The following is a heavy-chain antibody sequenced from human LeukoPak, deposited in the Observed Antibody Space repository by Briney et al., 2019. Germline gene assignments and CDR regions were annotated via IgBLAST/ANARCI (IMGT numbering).Heavy chain of an antibody. CDR2: ISSSSSYI. V-gene: IGHV3-21*01. J-gene: IGHJ3*02. Sequence: GGSLRLSCAASGFTFSSYSMNWVRQAPGKGLEWVSSISSSSSYIYYADSVKGRFTISRDNAKNSLYLQMNSLRAEDTAVYYCARDQNIAVAGTGSAFDIWGQGTMVTVSS. CDR3: ARDQNIAVAGTGSAFDI. D-gene: IGHD6-19*01. CDR1: GFTFSSYS.